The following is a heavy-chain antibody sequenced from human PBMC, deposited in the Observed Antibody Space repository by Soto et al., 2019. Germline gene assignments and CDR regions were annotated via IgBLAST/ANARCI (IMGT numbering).Heavy chain of an antibody. Sequence: SVRVSRKASGGTFSSYAISWVRQAPGQGLEWMGGIIPIFGTANYAQKFQGRVTITADESTSTAYMELSSLRSEDTAVYYCARPKGSSLRWHFDYWGQGTLVTVSS. V-gene: IGHV1-69*13. CDR1: GGTFSSYA. CDR2: IIPIFGTA. D-gene: IGHD4-17*01. CDR3: ARPKGSSLRWHFDY. J-gene: IGHJ4*02.